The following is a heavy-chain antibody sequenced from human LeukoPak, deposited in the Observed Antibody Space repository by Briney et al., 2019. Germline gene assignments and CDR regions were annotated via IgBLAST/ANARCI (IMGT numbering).Heavy chain of an antibody. V-gene: IGHV3-23*01. J-gene: IGHJ4*02. CDR1: GFTFSSYA. D-gene: IGHD5-12*01. CDR2: ISGSGGST. CDR3: AKGYSGYDYYFDY. Sequence: GASLTLSCAASGFTFSSYAMSWVRRARGKGLEWVSAISGSGGSTYYADSVKGRFTISRDNSKNTLYLQMNSLRAEDTAVYYCAKGYSGYDYYFDYWGQGTLVTVSS.